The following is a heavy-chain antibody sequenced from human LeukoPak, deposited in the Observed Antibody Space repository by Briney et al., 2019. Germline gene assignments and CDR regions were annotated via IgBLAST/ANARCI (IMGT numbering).Heavy chain of an antibody. CDR1: GGSISTYY. CDR3: ARLGSASWYFDL. Sequence: PSETLSLTCTVSGGSISTYYWSWIRQPPGKGLEWIGYIYYSGSTSYNPSLKSRVTISLDTSKNQLSLKLNSVTAADTAVYYCARLGSASWYFDLWGRGSLVTVSS. J-gene: IGHJ2*01. V-gene: IGHV4-59*01. D-gene: IGHD3-10*01. CDR2: IYYSGST.